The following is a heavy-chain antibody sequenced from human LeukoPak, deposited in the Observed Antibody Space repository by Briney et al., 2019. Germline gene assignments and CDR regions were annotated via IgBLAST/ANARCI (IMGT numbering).Heavy chain of an antibody. V-gene: IGHV3-48*01. CDR1: GFTFSSYS. Sequence: GGSLRLSCAASGFTFSSYSMMWVRQAPGKGLEWVSYISSSSTTIHYADSVKGRFTISRDNAKNSVYLQMNSLRAEDTAVYYCAKDHERITMVRTPNNWFDPWGQGTLVTVSS. J-gene: IGHJ5*02. CDR3: AKDHERITMVRTPNNWFDP. CDR2: ISSSSTTI. D-gene: IGHD3-10*01.